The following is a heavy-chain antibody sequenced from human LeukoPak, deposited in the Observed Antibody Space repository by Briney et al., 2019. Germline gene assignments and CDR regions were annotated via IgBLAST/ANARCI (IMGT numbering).Heavy chain of an antibody. V-gene: IGHV4-30-2*01. CDR3: ARVSNYYGSGSCTWYFGN. Sequence: PSETLSLTCAVSGASISSGGYSWSWIRQPPGKGLEWIGYIYHSGTTYYNPSFKSRVTISVDTSKNQFSLKLSSVTAADTAVYYCARVSNYYGSGSCTWYFGNWGQGTLVTVSS. CDR1: GASISSGGYS. J-gene: IGHJ4*02. D-gene: IGHD3-10*01. CDR2: IYHSGTT.